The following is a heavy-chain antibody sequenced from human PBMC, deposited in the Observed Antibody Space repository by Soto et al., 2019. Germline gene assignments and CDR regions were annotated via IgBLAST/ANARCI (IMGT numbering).Heavy chain of an antibody. J-gene: IGHJ4*02. CDR1: GYTFTSYA. V-gene: IGHV1-3*01. CDR3: ARVGEYGDCFDY. D-gene: IGHD3-10*01. CDR2: INAGNGNT. Sequence: QVQLVQSGAEVKKPGASVKVSCKASGYTFTSYAMHWVRQAPGQRLEWIGWINAGNGNTKYSQKFKGRVTITRDTSASTAYMELSSLRSEATAVYYCARVGEYGDCFDYWGQGTLVTVSS.